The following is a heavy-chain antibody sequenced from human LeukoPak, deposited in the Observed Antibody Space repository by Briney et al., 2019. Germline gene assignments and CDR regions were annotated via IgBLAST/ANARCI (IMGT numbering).Heavy chain of an antibody. Sequence: GASVKVSCKASGYTFTSYDINWVRQATGQGLEWMGWMNPNSGNTGYAQKFQGRVTMTRNTSISTAYMELSSLRSEDTAVYYCARDEFGEWLRFGEDDYWGQGTLVTVSS. CDR1: GYTFTSYD. CDR2: MNPNSGNT. J-gene: IGHJ4*02. CDR3: ARDEFGEWLRFGEDDY. V-gene: IGHV1-8*01. D-gene: IGHD5-12*01.